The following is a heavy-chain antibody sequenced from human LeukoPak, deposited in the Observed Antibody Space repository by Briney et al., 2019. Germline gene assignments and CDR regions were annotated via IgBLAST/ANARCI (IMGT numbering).Heavy chain of an antibody. CDR3: ARDGDTSQWACFDY. D-gene: IGHD2-2*01. Sequence: GGSLRLSCAASGFTFRTYAMHWVRQAPGKGLEWVAVISYDGSNKYYADSVKGRFTISRDNSKNTLYLEMNSLRAEDTAVYYCARDGDTSQWACFDYWGQGTLVTVSS. J-gene: IGHJ4*02. V-gene: IGHV3-30-3*01. CDR2: ISYDGSNK. CDR1: GFTFRTYA.